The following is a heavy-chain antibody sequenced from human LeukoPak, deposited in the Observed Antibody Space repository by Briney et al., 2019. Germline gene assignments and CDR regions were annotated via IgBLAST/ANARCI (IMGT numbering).Heavy chain of an antibody. CDR1: GGTFRSHA. CDR2: LIPTSGTP. J-gene: IGHJ4*02. V-gene: IGHV1-69*05. D-gene: IGHD3-10*01. Sequence: SVKVSCKASGGTFRSHALSWVRQAPGQGLEWMGGLIPTSGTPNYAQKFRGRVAITTDDSTSTAYMELNSLTSEDTAVYYCASRIADYGSGSSYGYWGQGTLVTVSS. CDR3: ASRIADYGSGSSYGY.